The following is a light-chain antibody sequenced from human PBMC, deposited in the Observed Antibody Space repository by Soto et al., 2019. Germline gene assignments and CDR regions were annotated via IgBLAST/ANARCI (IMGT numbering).Light chain of an antibody. Sequence: EIVMTQSPATLSVSPGERATLSCRASQSVSSNLAWYQQKPGQAPRLLIYGASTTANGIPARFSGSGSGTEFTRTISSLQSEDFAVYYCQQYNNWSPRTFGQGTKVEIK. J-gene: IGKJ1*01. CDR3: QQYNNWSPRT. CDR1: QSVSSN. V-gene: IGKV3-15*01. CDR2: GAS.